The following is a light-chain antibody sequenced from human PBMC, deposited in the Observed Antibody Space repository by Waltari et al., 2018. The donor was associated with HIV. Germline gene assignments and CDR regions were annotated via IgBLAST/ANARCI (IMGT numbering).Light chain of an antibody. CDR1: QSVSGSY. CDR2: SVS. V-gene: IGKV3-20*01. J-gene: IGKJ1*01. Sequence: EIVMTQSPATLSVSPGERATLSCRASQSVSGSYLAWYQQKPGQPPRLPIYSVSNRATGIPDRVSGSGSGTDFTLTISRLEPEDSAVYYCHQYVTSPWTFGQGTKVEIK. CDR3: HQYVTSPWT.